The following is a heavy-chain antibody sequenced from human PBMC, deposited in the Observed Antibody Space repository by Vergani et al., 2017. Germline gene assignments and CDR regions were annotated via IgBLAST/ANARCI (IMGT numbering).Heavy chain of an antibody. Sequence: QVQLQESGPGLVKPSQTLSLTCTVSGGSISSGSYYWSWIRQPAGKGLEWIGRIYTSGSTNYNPSLKSRVTISVDTSKNQFSLRLSSVTAADTAVYYCARASPAQYYYGSGSLDYWGQGTLVTVSS. D-gene: IGHD3-10*01. CDR3: ARASPAQYYYGSGSLDY. J-gene: IGHJ4*02. CDR1: GGSISSGSYY. V-gene: IGHV4-61*02. CDR2: IYTSGST.